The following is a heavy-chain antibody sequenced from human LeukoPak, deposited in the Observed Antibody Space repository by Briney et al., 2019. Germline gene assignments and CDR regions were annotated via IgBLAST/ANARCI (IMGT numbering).Heavy chain of an antibody. Sequence: NPSETLSLTCTVSGDSINSDSYYWGWIRQPPGKGLEWIGTIYYTGITFYNPSLKSRVTISADTSKKQFSLTLSSVTVADTAVYSCANSQYPIAAADNWFDPWGQGTLVTVSS. CDR2: IYYTGIT. CDR3: ANSQYPIAAADNWFDP. V-gene: IGHV4-39*01. CDR1: GDSINSDSYY. J-gene: IGHJ5*02. D-gene: IGHD6-13*01.